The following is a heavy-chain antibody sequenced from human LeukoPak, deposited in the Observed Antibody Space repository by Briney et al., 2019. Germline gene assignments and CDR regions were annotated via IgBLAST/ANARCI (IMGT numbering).Heavy chain of an antibody. CDR3: ARGRGADYGGNSGYFDY. CDR2: IWYDGSNK. J-gene: IGHJ4*02. Sequence: XGSLRLSCAASGFTFSGFGMHWVRQAPGKGLEWVAVIWYDGSNKYYADSVRGRFTISRDNPKNTLYVQMNSLRAEDTAVYYCARGRGADYGGNSGYFDYWGQGTLVTVSS. CDR1: GFTFSGFG. D-gene: IGHD4-23*01. V-gene: IGHV3-33*01.